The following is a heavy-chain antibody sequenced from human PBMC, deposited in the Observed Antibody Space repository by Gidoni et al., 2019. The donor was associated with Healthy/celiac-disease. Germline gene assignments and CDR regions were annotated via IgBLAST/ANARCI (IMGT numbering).Heavy chain of an antibody. CDR1: GFTFINAW. Sequence: EVQLVESGGGLVKPGGSLRLSCAASGFTFINAWMSWVRQAPGKGLEWVGRIKSKTDGGTTDYAAPVKGRFTISRDDSKNTLYLQMNSLKTEDTAVYYCTTDPPVLYYGMDVWGQGTTVTVSS. V-gene: IGHV3-15*01. D-gene: IGHD4-17*01. CDR3: TTDPPVLYYGMDV. CDR2: IKSKTDGGTT. J-gene: IGHJ6*02.